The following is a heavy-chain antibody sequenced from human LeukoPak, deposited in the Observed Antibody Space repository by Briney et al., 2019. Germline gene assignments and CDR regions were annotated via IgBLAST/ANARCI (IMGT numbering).Heavy chain of an antibody. CDR3: AKDLITTAAANWFDP. CDR2: INPSGGST. D-gene: IGHD3-22*01. J-gene: IGHJ5*02. Sequence: ASVKVSCRACGYTFTSYYMLGVRQAPGQGREGRGIINPSGGSTSYAQKFQGRVTMTRDTSTSTVYMELSSLRAEDTAVYYCAKDLITTAAANWFDPWGQGTLVTVSS. V-gene: IGHV1-46*01. CDR1: GYTFTSYY.